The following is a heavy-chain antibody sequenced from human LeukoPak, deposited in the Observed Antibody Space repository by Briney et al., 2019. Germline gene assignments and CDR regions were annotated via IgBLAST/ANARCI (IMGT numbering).Heavy chain of an antibody. J-gene: IGHJ4*02. CDR3: VKEYHSRGFGAYFDY. CDR2: ISSDGSIK. D-gene: IGHD3-3*01. Sequence: SGGSLRLSCAASGFTFSSYSMNWVRQAPGKGLEWVAVISSDGSIKVYADSVKGRFTLSRDNSINTVDLQMNSLRAEDTAVYYCVKEYHSRGFGAYFDYWGQGTLVTVSS. V-gene: IGHV3-30*18. CDR1: GFTFSSYS.